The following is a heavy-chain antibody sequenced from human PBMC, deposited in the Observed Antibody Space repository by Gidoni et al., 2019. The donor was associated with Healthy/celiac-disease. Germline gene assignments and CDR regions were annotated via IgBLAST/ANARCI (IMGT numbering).Heavy chain of an antibody. CDR1: GGSLRRSSYY. CDR3: ARLMGDGSGSYSGDKDRETQDY. CDR2: IYNSGST. J-gene: IGHJ4*02. D-gene: IGHD3-10*01. Sequence: QLQLQESGPGLVKPSETLSLTCTVSGGSLRRSSYYWGWIRQPPGKGLKWMGSIYNSGSTYYNPSLKSRGTISVDTSKNQFSLKLSSVTAADTAVYYCARLMGDGSGSYSGDKDRETQDYWGQGTLVTVSS. V-gene: IGHV4-39*01.